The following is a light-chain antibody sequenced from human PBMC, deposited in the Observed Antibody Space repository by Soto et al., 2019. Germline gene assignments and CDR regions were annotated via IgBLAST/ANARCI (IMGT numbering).Light chain of an antibody. V-gene: IGKV3D-15*01. CDR3: QQYAASPRT. J-gene: IGKJ1*01. CDR1: QSVSSN. Sequence: EIVMTQSPATLSVSPGERATLSCRASQSVSSNLAWYQQKPGQVPRLLIYGASTRATGIPARFSGSRSGTEFTLTISSLQSEDFAIYYCQQYAASPRTFGQGTQVEVK. CDR2: GAS.